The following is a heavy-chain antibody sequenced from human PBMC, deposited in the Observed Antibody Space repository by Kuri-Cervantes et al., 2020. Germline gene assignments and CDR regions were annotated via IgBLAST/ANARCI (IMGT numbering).Heavy chain of an antibody. J-gene: IGHJ4*02. V-gene: IGHV3-21*01. CDR3: ARSSPHLDF. D-gene: IGHD6-6*01. Sequence: GESLKISCAASGFTFSSYGMHWVRQAPGKGLEWVSSISSSSSYIYYADSVKGRFTISRDNAKNSLYLQMNSLRAEDTAVYYCARSSPHLDFWGQGTLVTVSS. CDR2: ISSSSSYI. CDR1: GFTFSSYG.